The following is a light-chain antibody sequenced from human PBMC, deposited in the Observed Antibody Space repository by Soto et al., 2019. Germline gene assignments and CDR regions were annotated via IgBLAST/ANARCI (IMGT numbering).Light chain of an antibody. Sequence: DIQMTQSPSTLSASVGDRVIITFRASQSISSWLAWYQQKPGKVPNLLIYDASSLESGVPSRFSGSGSGTEFTLTISSLQSEDFAVYYCQQYNYWPPNTFGGGTKVDIK. V-gene: IGKV1-5*01. CDR1: QSISSW. J-gene: IGKJ4*01. CDR3: QQYNYWPPNT. CDR2: DAS.